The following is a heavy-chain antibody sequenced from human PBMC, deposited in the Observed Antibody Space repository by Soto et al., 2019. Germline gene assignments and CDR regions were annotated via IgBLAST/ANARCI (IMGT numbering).Heavy chain of an antibody. D-gene: IGHD2-21*02. CDR3: ARGGHIAVVTASFDY. CDR1: GYTFNTYY. J-gene: IGHJ4*02. V-gene: IGHV1-46*02. CDR2: IHPSGGGT. Sequence: ASVKVSCKPSGYTFNTYYLHWVRQAPGQALEWMGVIHPSGGGTTYAQKFLGRVTVTRDTSTSAVFMELSSLRSDDTAVYYCARGGHIAVVTASFDYWGQGTLVTVSS.